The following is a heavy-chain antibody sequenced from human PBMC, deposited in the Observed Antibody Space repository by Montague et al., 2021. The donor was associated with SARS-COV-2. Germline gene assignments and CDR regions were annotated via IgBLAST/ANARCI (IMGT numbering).Heavy chain of an antibody. CDR3: ARLTVIVDTSGVTVHWFDP. CDR1: GGSVSSGDFF. Sequence: TLSLTCAVSGGSVSSGDFFWTWVRQPPGRGLEWIGSISHSGGSNYNPSLKSRIALSLDTSANHFPLSLNSVTAADAATYYCARLTVIVDTSGVTVHWFDPWGQGALVTVSS. V-gene: IGHV4-30-2*05. CDR2: ISHSGGS. D-gene: IGHD2-21*02. J-gene: IGHJ5*02.